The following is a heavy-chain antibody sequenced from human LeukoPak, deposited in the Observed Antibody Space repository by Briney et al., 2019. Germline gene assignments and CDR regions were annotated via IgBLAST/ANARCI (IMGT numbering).Heavy chain of an antibody. Sequence: GGSLRLCCAASGFTFSIYAMSWVRQAPGHGLDLVSGLSAGGGFSYYAGSVKGRFTISGDQSKSTLYLQMNSLRAEDTAEYYCARGLLGGYDPPFDHWGQGTLVTVSS. J-gene: IGHJ4*02. D-gene: IGHD5-12*01. V-gene: IGHV3-23*01. CDR3: ARGLLGGYDPPFDH. CDR2: LSAGGGFS. CDR1: GFTFSIYA.